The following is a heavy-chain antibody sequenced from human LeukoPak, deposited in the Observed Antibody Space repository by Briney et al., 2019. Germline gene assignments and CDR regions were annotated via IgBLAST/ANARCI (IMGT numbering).Heavy chain of an antibody. CDR3: ARDTGSPGPYYYYYGMDV. CDR1: GFTFSSYA. J-gene: IGHJ6*02. V-gene: IGHV3-30-3*01. D-gene: IGHD3-10*01. CDR2: ISYDGSNK. Sequence: GGSLRLSCAASGFTFSSYAMHWVRQAPGKGLEWVAVISYDGSNKYYADSVKGRFTISRDNSKNTLYLQMNSLRAEDTAVYYCARDTGSPGPYYYYYGMDVWGQGTTVTVSS.